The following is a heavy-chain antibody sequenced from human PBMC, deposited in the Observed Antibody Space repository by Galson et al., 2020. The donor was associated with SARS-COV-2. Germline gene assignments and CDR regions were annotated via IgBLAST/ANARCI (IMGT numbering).Heavy chain of an antibody. J-gene: IGHJ5*02. CDR3: AREGRTIFNWFDP. CDR2: IYYSRST. CDR1: GGSISSSSYY. V-gene: IGHV4-39*07. Sequence: SETLSLTCTVSGGSISSSSYYWAWIRPPPGTGMEWIGSIYYSRSTYYNPSLESRVTISVDTSKNQFSLKLSSVTAADTAVYYCAREGRTIFNWFDPWGQGTLVTVSS. D-gene: IGHD3-9*01.